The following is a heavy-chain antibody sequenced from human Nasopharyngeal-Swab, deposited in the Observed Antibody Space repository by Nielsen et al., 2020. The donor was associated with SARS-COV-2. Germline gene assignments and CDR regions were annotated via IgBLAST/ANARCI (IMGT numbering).Heavy chain of an antibody. D-gene: IGHD7-27*01. CDR3: TRGLWGSSYYDMDV. V-gene: IGHV3-30*04. CDR1: GFTSNTYA. J-gene: IGHJ6*02. Sequence: GGSLRLSLAASGFTSNTYAMHWFRQAPGKGREWAASISYEGSNKYYADSVKGRLTTSRDNSKNTLYLQMNGLRVEDTAVFYCTRGLWGSSYYDMDVWGQGTTVTVSS. CDR2: ISYEGSNK.